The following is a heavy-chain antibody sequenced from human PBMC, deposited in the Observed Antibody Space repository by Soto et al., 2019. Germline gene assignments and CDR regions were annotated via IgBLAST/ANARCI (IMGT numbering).Heavy chain of an antibody. CDR2: IYYSGST. D-gene: IGHD6-19*01. V-gene: IGHV4-39*01. Sequence: SSETLSLTYTVAGGSISSSSYYWGWIRQPPGKGLEWIGSIYYSGSTYYNPSLKSRVTISVDTSKNQFSLKLSSVTAADTAVYYCARQAQWLAPAWFDPWGQGTLVTVSS. J-gene: IGHJ5*02. CDR3: ARQAQWLAPAWFDP. CDR1: GGSISSSSYY.